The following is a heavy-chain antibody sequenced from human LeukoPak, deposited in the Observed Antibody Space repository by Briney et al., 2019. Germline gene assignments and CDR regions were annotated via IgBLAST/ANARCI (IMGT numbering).Heavy chain of an antibody. CDR1: GFTFNSYS. V-gene: IGHV3-21*06. D-gene: IGHD1-14*01. J-gene: IGHJ4*02. Sequence: GGSLRLSCAASGFTFNSYSMNWVRQAPGKGLEWVSSISSSSSYIYYADSVRGRFTISRDNAKNSLYLQMNSLIAEVTAVYSCARSAGTDYSGKYYFEYWGQGTLVTVSS. CDR3: ARSAGTDYSGKYYFEY. CDR2: ISSSSSYI.